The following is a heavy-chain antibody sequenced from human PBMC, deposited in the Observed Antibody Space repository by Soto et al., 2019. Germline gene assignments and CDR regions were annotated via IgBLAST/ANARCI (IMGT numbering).Heavy chain of an antibody. Sequence: ASVKVSCKASGYTFTSYDINWVRQATGQGLEWMGWMNPNSGNTGYAQKFQGRVTMTRNTSISTAYMELSSLRSEDTAVYYCARVPWAPDYGVGTWSFDPWGQGTLVTVSS. J-gene: IGHJ5*02. D-gene: IGHD4-17*01. V-gene: IGHV1-8*01. CDR2: MNPNSGNT. CDR1: GYTFTSYD. CDR3: ARVPWAPDYGVGTWSFDP.